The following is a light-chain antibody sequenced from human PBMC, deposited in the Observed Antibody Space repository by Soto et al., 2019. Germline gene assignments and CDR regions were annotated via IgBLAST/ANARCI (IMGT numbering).Light chain of an antibody. CDR1: SSDIGNYDF. CDR2: EVS. Sequence: QSVLTQPASVSGPPGQSITISCTGTSSDIGNYDFVSWYQQVPGTAPKAMIYEVSSRPSGVSNRFSGSKSGNTASLTISWLQAEDEAYYYCSSYTTSTSFILFGGGTKVTVL. CDR3: SSYTTSTSFIL. J-gene: IGLJ2*01. V-gene: IGLV2-14*01.